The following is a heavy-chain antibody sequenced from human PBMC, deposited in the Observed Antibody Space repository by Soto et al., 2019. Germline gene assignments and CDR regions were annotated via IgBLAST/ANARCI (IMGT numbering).Heavy chain of an antibody. CDR3: TRVKPSSTGNDAAYYFDY. J-gene: IGHJ4*02. CDR1: GYTFTGYY. V-gene: IGHV1-2*02. CDR2: INPNSGGT. D-gene: IGHD1-1*01. Sequence: ASVKVSCKTSGYTFTGYYMHWVRQAPGQGLEWMGWINPNSGGTNYAQKFQGRVTMTRDTSISTAYMELFRLTSDDTALFYCTRVKPSSTGNDAAYYFDYWGQGTLVTVSS.